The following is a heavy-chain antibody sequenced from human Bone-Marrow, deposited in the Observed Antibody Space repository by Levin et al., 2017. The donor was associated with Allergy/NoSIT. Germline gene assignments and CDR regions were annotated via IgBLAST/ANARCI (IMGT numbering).Heavy chain of an antibody. V-gene: IGHV3-23*01. J-gene: IGHJ4*02. CDR2: ISHNSGNT. D-gene: IGHD1-1*01. CDR3: ARVGALALERRTPFDD. Sequence: GGSLRLSCAASGFTFSSYGMTWVRQAPGKGLECVSVISHNSGNTYYADSVKGRFTISRDNSKNTLYLQMNSLRLEDTAVYYCARVGALALERRTPFDDWGQGTLVTVSS. CDR1: GFTFSSYG.